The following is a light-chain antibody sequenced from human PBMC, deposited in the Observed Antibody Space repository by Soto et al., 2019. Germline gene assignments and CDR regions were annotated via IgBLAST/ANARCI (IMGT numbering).Light chain of an antibody. V-gene: IGLV2-23*02. J-gene: IGLJ1*01. CDR2: EVS. Sequence: QSALTQPASVSGSPGQSITISCTGTSSDVGSYNLVSWYQQHPGKAPKLMIYEVSKRPSGVSNRFSGSKSGNTASQTISGLQAEDEADYYCCSYAGSSLGVFGTGTKLTVL. CDR3: CSYAGSSLGV. CDR1: SSDVGSYNL.